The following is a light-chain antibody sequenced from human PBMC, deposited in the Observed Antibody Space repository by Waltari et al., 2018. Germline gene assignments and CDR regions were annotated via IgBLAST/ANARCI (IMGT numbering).Light chain of an antibody. CDR1: SSDVGGSNY. V-gene: IGLV2-14*03. J-gene: IGLJ1*01. CDR3: ASYTTTGTYV. Sequence: QSALTQPASVSGSPGQSIAISCTGTSSDVGGSNYVSWYQQHPDKAPKLIIYDVTNRPSGISDRFSGSKSGNTASLAISGLQADDEADYHCASYTTTGTYVFGTGTKVTVL. CDR2: DVT.